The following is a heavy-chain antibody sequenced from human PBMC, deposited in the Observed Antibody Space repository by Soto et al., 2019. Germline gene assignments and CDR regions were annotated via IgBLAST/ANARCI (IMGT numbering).Heavy chain of an antibody. CDR2: IIPISGTA. J-gene: IGHJ6*02. Sequence: QGQLVQSGAEVKKPGSSVKVSCKDYGGTFRSYAISWVRQAPGQGLEWMGGIIPISGTANYAQTFQGRATITAAESTSTAYMELSSLRSEDTAVYYCAQNRVRSYYYGMDVWGQGTTVTVSS. CDR1: GGTFRSYA. V-gene: IGHV1-69*01. CDR3: AQNRVRSYYYGMDV.